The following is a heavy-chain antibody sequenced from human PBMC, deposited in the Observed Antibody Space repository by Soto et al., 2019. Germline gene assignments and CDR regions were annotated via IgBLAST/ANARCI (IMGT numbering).Heavy chain of an antibody. CDR1: GFTVSSNY. V-gene: IGHV3-66*01. D-gene: IGHD6-13*01. Sequence: RGSLRLSCAASGFTVSSNYMSWVRQAPGKGLEWVSVIYSGGSTYYADSVKGRFTISRDNSKNTLYLQMNSLRAEDTAVYYCARDPIAAAGRITIDYWGQGTLVTVSS. CDR3: ARDPIAAAGRITIDY. CDR2: IYSGGST. J-gene: IGHJ4*02.